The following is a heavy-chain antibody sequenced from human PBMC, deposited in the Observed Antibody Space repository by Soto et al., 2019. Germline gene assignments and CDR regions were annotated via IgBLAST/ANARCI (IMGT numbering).Heavy chain of an antibody. J-gene: IGHJ6*02. V-gene: IGHV3-23*01. CDR1: GFTFDEYA. D-gene: IGHD6-13*01. CDR2: ISGSGGST. Sequence: GGSLRLSCAASGFTFDEYAMHWVRQAPGKGLEWVSAISGSGGSTYYADSVKGRFTISRDNSKNTLYLQMNSLRAEDTAVYYCATYSSYYYYGMDVWGQGTTVTVSS. CDR3: ATYSSYYYYGMDV.